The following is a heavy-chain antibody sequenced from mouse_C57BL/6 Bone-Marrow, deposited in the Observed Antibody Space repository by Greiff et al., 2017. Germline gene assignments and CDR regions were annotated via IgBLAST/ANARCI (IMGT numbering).Heavy chain of an antibody. CDR1: GYTFTDYA. Sequence: QVQLKESGPELVRPGVSVKISCKGSGYTFTDYAMPWVQQSHAKSLEWIGVISTYYGDASYNQKFKDKATMTVDKSSSTAYMELARLTSEDSAVYYGARELLCSSWFAYWGQGTLVTVSA. CDR3: ARELLCSSWFAY. J-gene: IGHJ3*01. V-gene: IGHV1-67*01. CDR2: ISTYYGDA. D-gene: IGHD2-1*01.